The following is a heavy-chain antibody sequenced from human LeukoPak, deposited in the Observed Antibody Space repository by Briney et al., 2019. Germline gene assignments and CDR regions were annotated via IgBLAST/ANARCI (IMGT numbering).Heavy chain of an antibody. CDR2: MNPNSVNT. Sequence: ASVKVSCKASGYTFTIYGVNWVRQATGQGLEWTGWMNPNSVNTVYAQKFQGRVTMTRSTSISTAYMELSSLRSDDTAVYYCARGLGMSYAFDIWGQGTMVAVSS. CDR1: GYTFTIYG. V-gene: IGHV1-8*01. J-gene: IGHJ3*02. CDR3: ARGLGMSYAFDI. D-gene: IGHD3-16*01.